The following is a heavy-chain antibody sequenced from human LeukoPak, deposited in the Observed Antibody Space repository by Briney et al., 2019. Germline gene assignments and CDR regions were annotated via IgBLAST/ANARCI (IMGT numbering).Heavy chain of an antibody. D-gene: IGHD3-22*01. CDR2: IYSGGST. J-gene: IGHJ4*02. CDR3: ARDGDYYDSSGYYHGGY. CDR1: GFTVSSNY. Sequence: GGSLRLSCAASGFTVSSNYMSWVRQAPGKGLEWVSVIYSGGSTYYADSVKGRFTISRDNSKNTLYLQMNSLRAEDTAVYYCARDGDYYDSSGYYHGGYWGQGTLVTVSS. V-gene: IGHV3-53*01.